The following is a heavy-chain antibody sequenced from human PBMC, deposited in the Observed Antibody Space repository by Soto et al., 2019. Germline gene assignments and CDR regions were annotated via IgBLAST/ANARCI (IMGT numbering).Heavy chain of an antibody. J-gene: IGHJ6*03. CDR1: GYTFTSYD. D-gene: IGHD4-4*01. Sequence: GASVKVSCKASGYTFTSYDINWVRQATGQGLEWMGWMNPNSGNTGYAQKFQGRVTMTRNTSISTAYMELSSLRSEDTAVYYCARAATDYSTEYYYYYMDVWGKGTTVTVSS. CDR3: ARAATDYSTEYYYYYMDV. CDR2: MNPNSGNT. V-gene: IGHV1-8*01.